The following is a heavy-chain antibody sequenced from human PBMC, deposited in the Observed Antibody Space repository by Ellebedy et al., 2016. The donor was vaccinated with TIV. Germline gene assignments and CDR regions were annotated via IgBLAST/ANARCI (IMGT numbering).Heavy chain of an antibody. CDR3: ARAARGSGAYESF. CDR2: IKQDGSDK. D-gene: IGHD5-12*01. Sequence: PGGSLRLSCVDSGLTFSHYWMSWVRQTPGRGLEWVANIKQDGSDKNYVDSVKGRFTISRDNSKNSLYLQMNSLRADDTALYYCARAARGSGAYESFWGQGTLVTVSS. V-gene: IGHV3-7*01. J-gene: IGHJ4*02. CDR1: GLTFSHYW.